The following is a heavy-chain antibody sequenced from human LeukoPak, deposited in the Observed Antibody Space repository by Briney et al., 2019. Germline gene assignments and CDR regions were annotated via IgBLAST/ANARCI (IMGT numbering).Heavy chain of an antibody. CDR3: ARVRAAAFTYYYYYMDV. Sequence: SETLSLTCAVYGGSFSGYYWSWIRQPPGKGLEWIGEINHSGSTNYNPSLKSRVTISVDTSKNQFSLKLSSVTAADTAVYCCARVRAAAFTYYYYYMDVWGKGTTVTVSS. J-gene: IGHJ6*03. D-gene: IGHD6-13*01. V-gene: IGHV4-34*01. CDR1: GGSFSGYY. CDR2: INHSGST.